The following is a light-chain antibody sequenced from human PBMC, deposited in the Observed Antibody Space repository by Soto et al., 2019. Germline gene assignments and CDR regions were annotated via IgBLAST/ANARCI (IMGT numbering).Light chain of an antibody. V-gene: IGLV2-14*01. CDR3: SSYAGNRDVV. J-gene: IGLJ2*01. CDR2: EVS. CDR1: SSDVGGYNY. Sequence: QSALTQPASVSGSPGQSIAISCTGTSSDVGGYNYVSWYQQHPDKAPKLRIYEVSNRPSGVSDRFSGSKSGNTASLTIAGLQAEEGADYCCSSYAGNRDVVVGGGTKVTVL.